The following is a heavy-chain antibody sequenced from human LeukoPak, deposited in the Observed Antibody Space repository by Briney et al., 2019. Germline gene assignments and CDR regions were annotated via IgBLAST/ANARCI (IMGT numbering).Heavy chain of an antibody. CDR2: IIPILGTA. Sequence: SVKVSCKASGGTFSSYAISWVRQAPGQGFEWMGGIIPILGTANYAQKFQGRVTITADESTSTAYMELSSLRSEDTAVYYCARAVGIVGASFDYWGQGTLVTVSS. J-gene: IGHJ4*02. CDR1: GGTFSSYA. V-gene: IGHV1-69*13. D-gene: IGHD1-26*01. CDR3: ARAVGIVGASFDY.